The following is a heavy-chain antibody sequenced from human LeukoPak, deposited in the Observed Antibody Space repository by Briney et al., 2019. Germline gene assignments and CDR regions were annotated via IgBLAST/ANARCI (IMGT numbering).Heavy chain of an antibody. J-gene: IGHJ6*03. D-gene: IGHD3-10*01. CDR1: GFTFDDYS. CDR2: ISWDGVST. CDR3: AKDLATGSVSQSMDV. V-gene: IGHV3-43*01. Sequence: PGGSLRLSCAASGFTFDDYSIHWVRQAPGKGLEWVSFISWDGVSTYYADSVKGRFTISRDNSQNFLYLQMNSLRPEDTAVYYCAKDLATGSVSQSMDVWGKGTTVIVSS.